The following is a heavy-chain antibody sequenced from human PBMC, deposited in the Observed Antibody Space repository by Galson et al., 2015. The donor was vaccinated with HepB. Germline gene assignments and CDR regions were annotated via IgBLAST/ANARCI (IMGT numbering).Heavy chain of an antibody. CDR3: ARDYGSKSWYNWFDP. Sequence: SLRLSCAASGFTFSSYWMSWVRQAPGKGLEWAVNIKQDGSEKYYVDSVKGRFTISRDNAKNSLYLQMNSLRAEDTAVYYCARDYGSKSWYNWFDPWGQGTLVTVSS. CDR2: IKQDGSEK. J-gene: IGHJ5*02. CDR1: GFTFSSYW. D-gene: IGHD6-13*01. V-gene: IGHV3-7*01.